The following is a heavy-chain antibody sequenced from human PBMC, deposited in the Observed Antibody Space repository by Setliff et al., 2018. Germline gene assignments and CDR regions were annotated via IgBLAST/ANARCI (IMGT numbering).Heavy chain of an antibody. Sequence: SETLSLTCTVSDGSLSTYYWSWVRQAPGKGLEWIGHIFYSDTAKYNPSLESRAAISVDSSKNQFSLKLRSVTAADTAVYYCARDRSTVIRGVTSFFYYYMDVWGGGTTVTVSS. CDR1: DGSLSTYY. CDR3: ARDRSTVIRGVTSFFYYYMDV. CDR2: IFYSDTA. D-gene: IGHD3-10*01. J-gene: IGHJ6*03. V-gene: IGHV4-59*01.